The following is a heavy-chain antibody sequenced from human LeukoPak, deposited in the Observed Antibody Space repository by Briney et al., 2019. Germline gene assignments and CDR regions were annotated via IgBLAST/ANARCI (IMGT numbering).Heavy chain of an antibody. CDR1: GFIFDDYD. J-gene: IGHJ6*03. CDR2: INWNGGAT. CDR3: ANWAGGKNYYYYYMDV. D-gene: IGHD3-10*01. Sequence: PGGSLRLSCAASGFIFDDYDMNWVRQAPGKGLEWVSRINWNGGATGYADSVKGRFTISRDNAKNSLYLQMNSLRAEDTAVYYCANWAGGKNYYYYYMDVWGKGTTVTISS. V-gene: IGHV3-20*04.